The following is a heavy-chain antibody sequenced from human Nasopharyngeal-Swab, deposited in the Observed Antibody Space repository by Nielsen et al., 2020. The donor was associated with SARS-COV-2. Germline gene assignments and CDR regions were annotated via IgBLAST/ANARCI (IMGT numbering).Heavy chain of an antibody. CDR3: ARKNYYDSSGYYLVHFYYYYYGMDV. Sequence: GESLKISCAASGFTFSSYDMHWVRQAPGKGLEWVSAISGSGGSTYYADSVKGRFTISRDNSKNTLYLQMNSLRAEDTAVYYCARKNYYDSSGYYLVHFYYYYYGMDVWGQGTTVTVSS. D-gene: IGHD3-22*01. CDR2: ISGSGGST. V-gene: IGHV3-23*01. CDR1: GFTFSSYD. J-gene: IGHJ6*02.